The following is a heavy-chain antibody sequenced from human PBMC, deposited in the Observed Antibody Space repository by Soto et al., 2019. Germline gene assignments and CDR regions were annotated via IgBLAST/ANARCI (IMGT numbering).Heavy chain of an antibody. J-gene: IGHJ1*01. CDR1: NGSISAYY. V-gene: IGHV4-59*01. CDR2: IYYSGST. CDR3: ARYSGTYYVY. Sequence: QVQLQESGPGLVKPSETLSLTCSVSNGSISAYYWTWIRQPPGKGLEWIGFIYYSGSTSYNPSLNSRVTMSVDTSKNQFSLKLSSVTAADTAVYYCARYSGTYYVYWGQGTLVTVSS. D-gene: IGHD1-26*01.